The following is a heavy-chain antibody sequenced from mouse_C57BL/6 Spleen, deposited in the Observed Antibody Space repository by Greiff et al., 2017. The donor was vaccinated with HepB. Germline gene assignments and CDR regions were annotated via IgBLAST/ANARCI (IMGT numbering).Heavy chain of an antibody. Sequence: QVHVKQPGAELVRPGSSVKLSCKASGYTFTSYWMHWVKQRPIQGLEWIGNIDPSDSETHYNQKFKDKATLTVDKSSSTAYMQLSSLTSEDSAVYYCARVGYGWYFDVWGTGTTVTVSS. CDR1: GYTFTSYW. CDR3: ARVGYGWYFDV. D-gene: IGHD1-1*02. V-gene: IGHV1-52*01. CDR2: IDPSDSET. J-gene: IGHJ1*03.